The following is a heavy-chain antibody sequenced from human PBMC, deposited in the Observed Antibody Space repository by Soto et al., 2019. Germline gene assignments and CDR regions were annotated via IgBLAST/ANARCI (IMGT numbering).Heavy chain of an antibody. CDR1: GGSISSGGYS. Sequence: SETLSLTCAVSGGSISSGGYSWSWIRQPPGKGLEWIGYIYHSGSTYYNPSLKSRVTISVDRSKNQFSLKLSSVTAADTAVYYCARGVLRYFYLLLSRQPPEASLISGQGIMVTLSS. J-gene: IGHJ6*02. CDR3: ARGVLRYFYLLLSRQPPEASLI. D-gene: IGHD3-9*01. CDR2: IYHSGST. V-gene: IGHV4-30-2*01.